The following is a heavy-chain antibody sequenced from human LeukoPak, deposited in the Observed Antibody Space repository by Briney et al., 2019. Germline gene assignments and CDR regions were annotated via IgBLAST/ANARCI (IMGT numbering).Heavy chain of an antibody. Sequence: ASVKVSCKASGYTFTSYGISWVRQAPGQGLEWMGWISAYNGNTNYAQKLQDRVTMTTDTSTSTTYMELRSLRSDDTAMYYCARDYYPSGTSYEDCFDPWGQGTLVTVSS. CDR1: GYTFTSYG. J-gene: IGHJ5*02. CDR2: ISAYNGNT. D-gene: IGHD3-10*01. V-gene: IGHV1-18*01. CDR3: ARDYYPSGTSYEDCFDP.